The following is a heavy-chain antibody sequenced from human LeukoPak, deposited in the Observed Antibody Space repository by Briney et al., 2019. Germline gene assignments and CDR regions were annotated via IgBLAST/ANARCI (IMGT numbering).Heavy chain of an antibody. V-gene: IGHV3-23*01. Sequence: GGSLRLSCAASGFTFNTYTMAWVRQAPGKGLEWISSISGSGYSTFYADSVKGRFTISRDNSKKTVHLQMDKLRAEDTAIYYCATDSSSWNIFDNWGQGTLVTVSS. CDR1: GFTFNTYT. D-gene: IGHD6-13*01. CDR3: ATDSSSWNIFDN. CDR2: ISGSGYST. J-gene: IGHJ5*02.